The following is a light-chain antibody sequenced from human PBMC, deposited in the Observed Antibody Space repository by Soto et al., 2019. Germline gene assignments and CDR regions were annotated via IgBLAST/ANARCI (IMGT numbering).Light chain of an antibody. CDR3: QQRSNWPRWT. Sequence: EIVLTQSPATLSLSPGETATLSCRASQSVTSYLAWYQQKAGQAPRLLIYDVSNRATGIPARFSGSGSGTDFTLTISSLEPEDFAVYYCQQRSNWPRWTFGPGTKVE. CDR1: QSVTSY. V-gene: IGKV3-11*01. CDR2: DVS. J-gene: IGKJ1*01.